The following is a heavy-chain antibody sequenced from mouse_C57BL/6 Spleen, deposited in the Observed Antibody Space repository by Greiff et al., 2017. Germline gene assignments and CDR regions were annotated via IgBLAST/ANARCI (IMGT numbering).Heavy chain of an antibody. Sequence: DVQLQESGPGLVKPSQSLSLTCSVTGYSITSGYYWNWIRQFPGNKLEWMGYISYDGSNNYNPSLKNRISITRDTSKNQFFLKLNSVTTEDTATYYCASYGPFWAMDYWGQGTSVTVSS. CDR2: ISYDGSN. V-gene: IGHV3-6*01. CDR3: ASYGPFWAMDY. J-gene: IGHJ4*01. CDR1: GYSITSGYY. D-gene: IGHD1-1*02.